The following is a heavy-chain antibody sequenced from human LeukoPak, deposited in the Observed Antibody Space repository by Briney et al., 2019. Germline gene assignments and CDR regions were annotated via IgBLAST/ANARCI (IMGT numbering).Heavy chain of an antibody. J-gene: IGHJ4*02. D-gene: IGHD5-18*01. Sequence: GGSLRLSCAASGFTVSRNYMSWVRQAPGKGLEWVSVLYSDGSTYHADSVKGRFTISRDNSKNTLYLQMNSLRAEDTAVYYCARGVDTAMVTYFDYWGQGTLVTVSS. CDR3: ARGVDTAMVTYFDY. V-gene: IGHV3-53*05. CDR2: LYSDGST. CDR1: GFTVSRNY.